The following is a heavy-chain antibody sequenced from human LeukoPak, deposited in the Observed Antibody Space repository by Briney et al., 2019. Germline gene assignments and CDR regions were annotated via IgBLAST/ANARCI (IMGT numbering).Heavy chain of an antibody. D-gene: IGHD5-12*01. CDR3: ARDRFHSGYDVPFDY. V-gene: IGHV4-38-2*02. Sequence: PSETLSLTCTVPGYSISSGYYWGWIRQPPGKGPEWIGIIHHSGSTYYNPTLKSRVTISVDTSKNQVSLKLSSVTAADTAVYYCARDRFHSGYDVPFDYWGQGTLVTVSS. J-gene: IGHJ4*02. CDR1: GYSISSGYY. CDR2: IHHSGST.